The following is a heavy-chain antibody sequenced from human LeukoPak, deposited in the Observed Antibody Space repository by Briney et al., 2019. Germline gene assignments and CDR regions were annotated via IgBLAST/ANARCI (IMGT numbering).Heavy chain of an antibody. CDR1: GFTFSGYA. J-gene: IGHJ4*02. CDR3: AKGRGANLPYYFDY. CDR2: ISGSGGST. V-gene: IGHV3-23*01. Sequence: GGSLRLSCAASGFTFSGYAMSWVRQAPGKVLEWVSAISGSGGSTYYADSVKGRFTISRDNSKNTLYLQMNSLRAEDTAVYYCAKGRGANLPYYFDYWGQGTLVTVSS. D-gene: IGHD1-26*01.